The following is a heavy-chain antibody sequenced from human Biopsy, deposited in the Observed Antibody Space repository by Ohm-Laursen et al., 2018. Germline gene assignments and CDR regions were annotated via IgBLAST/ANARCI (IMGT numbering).Heavy chain of an antibody. D-gene: IGHD1-7*01. CDR3: GRAVRNQLLTDP. CDR1: GDTFTSYD. J-gene: IGHJ5*02. Sequence: GASVKVSCKASGDTFTSYDITWVRQASGQGPEWIGGLNPVSGNSNFGQKFRGRVTVTSDTSTSTAYMELSGLTSDDTATYYCGRAVRNQLLTDPWGQGTLVTVTS. CDR2: LNPVSGNS. V-gene: IGHV1-8*01.